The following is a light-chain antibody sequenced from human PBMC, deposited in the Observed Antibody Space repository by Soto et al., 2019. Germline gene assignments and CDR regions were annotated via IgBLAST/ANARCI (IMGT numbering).Light chain of an antibody. CDR1: QSISTW. CDR2: QAS. J-gene: IGKJ1*01. Sequence: DIQMTQSPSALSASVGDRVTITCRASQSISTWLAWYQQKPGKAPKLLISQASILEGGVPSRFSGSGSGTEFTLTISSLQPDDFATYYCQQYDSYWTFGQGTKVDIK. V-gene: IGKV1-5*03. CDR3: QQYDSYWT.